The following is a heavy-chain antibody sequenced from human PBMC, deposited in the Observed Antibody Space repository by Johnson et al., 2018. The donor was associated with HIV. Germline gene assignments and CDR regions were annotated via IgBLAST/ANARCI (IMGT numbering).Heavy chain of an antibody. CDR2: ISWNSHIV. CDR3: ATEGAAAAAGPSDAFDI. CDR1: GFTFDDYA. D-gene: IGHD6-13*01. V-gene: IGHV3-9*01. J-gene: IGHJ3*02. Sequence: EVQLVESGGGVVRPGGSLRLSCAASGFTFDDYAMHWVRQPPGQGLAWVAGISWNSHIVDYADSVKGRVTISRDSSKNTLYLQMNSLRVEDTAVYYCATEGAAAAAGPSDAFDIWGQGTMVTVSS.